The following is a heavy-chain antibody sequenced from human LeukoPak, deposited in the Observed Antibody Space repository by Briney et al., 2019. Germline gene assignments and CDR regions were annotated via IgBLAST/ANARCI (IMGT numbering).Heavy chain of an antibody. CDR3: AKDLSGSGWYY. CDR1: GFTFSSYA. J-gene: IGHJ4*02. CDR2: ISGSGGST. D-gene: IGHD6-19*01. V-gene: IGHV3-23*01. Sequence: RGSLRLSCAASGFTFSSYAMSWVRQAPGKGLEWVSAISGSGGSTYYADSVKGRFTISRDNSKNTLYLQMNSLRAEDTAVYYCAKDLSGSGWYYWGQGTLVTVSS.